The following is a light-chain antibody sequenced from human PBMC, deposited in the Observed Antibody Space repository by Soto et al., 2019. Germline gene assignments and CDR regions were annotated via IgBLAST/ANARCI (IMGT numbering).Light chain of an antibody. Sequence: EIVLTQSPGTLSLSPGERATLSCRASQSVSSIYLAWYQQKPGQAPRLLIYGASSRATGIPDRFSGSGSGTDFTLTISRVEPEDFAVYYCQQYGSSPITFGPGTKVDFK. V-gene: IGKV3-20*01. CDR1: QSVSSIY. J-gene: IGKJ3*01. CDR3: QQYGSSPIT. CDR2: GAS.